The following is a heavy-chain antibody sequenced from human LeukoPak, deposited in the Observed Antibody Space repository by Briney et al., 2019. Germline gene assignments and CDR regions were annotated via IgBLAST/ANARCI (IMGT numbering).Heavy chain of an antibody. CDR2: VYSSGST. CDR1: GFTVSSNY. J-gene: IGHJ4*02. V-gene: IGHV3-53*01. Sequence: GGSLRLSCAASGFTVSSNYMSWVRQAPGKGLEWVSAVYSSGSTYYAASVKGRFTISRDNSKNTLYLQMNSLRAEDTAVYYCASRSLWYGEDYWGQGTLVTVSS. CDR3: ASRSLWYGEDY. D-gene: IGHD3-10*01.